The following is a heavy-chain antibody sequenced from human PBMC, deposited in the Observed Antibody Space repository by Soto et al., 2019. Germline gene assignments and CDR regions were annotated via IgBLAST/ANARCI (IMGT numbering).Heavy chain of an antibody. D-gene: IGHD3-10*01. Sequence: GGSLRLSCPASGFTFSSYGMHWVRQAPGKGLEWVAVISYDGSNKYYADSVKGRFTISRDNSKNTLYLQMNSLRAEDTAVYYCARLTYYSGSGSYYPDYWGQGTLVTVSS. CDR3: ARLTYYSGSGSYYPDY. J-gene: IGHJ4*02. V-gene: IGHV3-30*03. CDR2: ISYDGSNK. CDR1: GFTFSSYG.